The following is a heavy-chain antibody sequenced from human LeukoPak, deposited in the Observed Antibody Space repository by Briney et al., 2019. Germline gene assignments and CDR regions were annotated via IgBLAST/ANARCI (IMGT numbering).Heavy chain of an antibody. Sequence: SVKVSCKASGGTFSSYAISWVRQAPGQGLEWMGGIIPIFGTANYAQKFQGRVTITADESTSTAYMELSSLRSEDTAVYYCARVNLQNWNQPPRPGRYYFDYWGQGTLVTVSS. J-gene: IGHJ4*02. D-gene: IGHD1-1*01. CDR1: GGTFSSYA. V-gene: IGHV1-69*13. CDR3: ARVNLQNWNQPPRPGRYYFDY. CDR2: IIPIFGTA.